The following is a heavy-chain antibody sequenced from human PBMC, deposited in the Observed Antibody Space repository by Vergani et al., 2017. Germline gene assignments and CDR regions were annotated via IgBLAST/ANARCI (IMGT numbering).Heavy chain of an antibody. CDR2: ISSSSSYT. D-gene: IGHD3-22*01. CDR1: GFTFSDYY. Sequence: QVQLVESGGGLVKPGGSLRLSCAASGFTFSDYYMSWIRQAPGKGLEWVSYISSSSSYTNYADSVKGRFTISRDNAKNTLYLQMNSLRAEDTAVYYCARAYYYDSSRWNFDYWGQGTLVTVSS. V-gene: IGHV3-11*05. CDR3: ARAYYYDSSRWNFDY. J-gene: IGHJ4*02.